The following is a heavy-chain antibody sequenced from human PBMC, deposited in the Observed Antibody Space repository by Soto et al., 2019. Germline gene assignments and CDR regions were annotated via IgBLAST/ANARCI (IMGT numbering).Heavy chain of an antibody. CDR1: GGSISSYY. CDR3: ARGAFGRSSWVNSDY. Sequence: TSETLSLTCTVSGGSISSYYWSWIWQPPGKGLEWIGYIYYSGSTNYNPSLKSRITISVDTSKNQFSLKLSSVAAADTAVYYCARGAFGRSSWVNSDYWGQGTLVTVSS. J-gene: IGHJ4*02. CDR2: IYYSGST. D-gene: IGHD6-13*01. V-gene: IGHV4-59*01.